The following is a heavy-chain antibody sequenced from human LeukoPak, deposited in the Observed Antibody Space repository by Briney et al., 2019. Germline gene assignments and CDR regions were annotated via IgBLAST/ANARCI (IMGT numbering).Heavy chain of an antibody. CDR2: IRYDGSNK. CDR1: GFTFSSYG. CDR3: ARDPGGYNFWNGYYVNWFDP. Sequence: GGSLRLSCAASGFTFSSYGMHWVRQAPGKGLEWVAFIRYDGSNKYYADSVKGRFTISRDNSKNTLYLQMNSLRAEDTAVYYCARDPGGYNFWNGYYVNWFDPWGQGTLVTVSS. D-gene: IGHD3-3*01. J-gene: IGHJ5*02. V-gene: IGHV3-30*02.